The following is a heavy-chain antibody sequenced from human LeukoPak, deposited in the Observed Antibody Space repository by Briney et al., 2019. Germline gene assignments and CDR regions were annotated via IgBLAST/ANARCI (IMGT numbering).Heavy chain of an antibody. CDR2: IYYSGST. Sequence: SETLSLTCTVSGGSISSYYWIWIRQPPGKGLEWIGYIYYSGSTNYNPSLKSRVTISVDTSKNQFSLKLSSVTAADTAVYYCGSGYSYGYPYYYYYMDVWGKGTTVTVSS. J-gene: IGHJ6*03. D-gene: IGHD5-18*01. CDR1: GGSISSYY. CDR3: GSGYSYGYPYYYYYMDV. V-gene: IGHV4-59*01.